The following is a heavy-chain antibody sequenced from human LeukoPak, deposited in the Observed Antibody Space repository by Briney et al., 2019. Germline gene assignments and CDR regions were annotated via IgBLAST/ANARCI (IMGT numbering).Heavy chain of an antibody. CDR2: IIAYNGNT. J-gene: IGHJ6*03. V-gene: IGHV1-18*01. CDR1: GYTFTSYG. Sequence: ASVKVSCKASGYTFTSYGISWVRQAPGQGLEWMGWIIAYNGNTNYAQKLQGRVTMTRDTSISTAYMELSRLRSDDTAVYYCARDQRTSWEKDPCYMDVWGKGTTVTVSS. D-gene: IGHD6-6*01. CDR3: ARDQRTSWEKDPCYMDV.